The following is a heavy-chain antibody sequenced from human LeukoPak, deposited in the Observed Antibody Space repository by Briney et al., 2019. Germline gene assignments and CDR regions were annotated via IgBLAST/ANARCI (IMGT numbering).Heavy chain of an antibody. V-gene: IGHV3-23*01. CDR2: IDDSGVIR. CDR3: AKRLKRNYYYHYAMDV. CDR1: GFTFSSYW. Sequence: GGSLRLSCAASGFTFSSYWMSWVRQAPGKGLEWVSRIDDSGVIRSYADSVKGRFTISRDNSKMTLTLQMNSLRAEDTAVYYCAKRLKRNYYYHYAMDVWGQGTTVTVSS. D-gene: IGHD3-22*01. J-gene: IGHJ6*02.